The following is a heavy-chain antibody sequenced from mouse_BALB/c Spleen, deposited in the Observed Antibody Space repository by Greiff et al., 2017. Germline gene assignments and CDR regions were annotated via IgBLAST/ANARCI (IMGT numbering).Heavy chain of an antibody. Sequence: EVKLQESGAELVKPGASVKLSCTASGFNIKDTYMHWVKQRPEQGLEWIGRIDPANGNTKYDPKFQGKATITADTSSNTAYLQLSSLTSEDTAVYYCARGIYYENYFDYWGQGTTLTVSS. D-gene: IGHD2-4*01. CDR1: GFNIKDTY. V-gene: IGHV14-3*02. J-gene: IGHJ2*01. CDR3: ARGIYYENYFDY. CDR2: IDPANGNT.